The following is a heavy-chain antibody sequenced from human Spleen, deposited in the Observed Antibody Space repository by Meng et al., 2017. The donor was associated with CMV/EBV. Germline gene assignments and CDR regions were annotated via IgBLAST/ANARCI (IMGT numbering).Heavy chain of an antibody. CDR3: ATRGDGSYYYYYGMDV. CDR2: IKQDGSEV. D-gene: IGHD1-26*01. CDR1: GFTFNKYW. Sequence: GESLKISCVGSGFTFNKYWMSWVRQTPGKGLEWVGNIKQDGSEVYSVDFMKGRFTISRDNARNSLYLQMNSLRAEDTAVYYCATRGDGSYYYYYGMDVWGQGTTVTVSS. J-gene: IGHJ6*02. V-gene: IGHV3-7*01.